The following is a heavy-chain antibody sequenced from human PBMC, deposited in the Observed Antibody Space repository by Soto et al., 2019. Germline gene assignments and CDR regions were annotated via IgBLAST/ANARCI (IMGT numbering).Heavy chain of an antibody. V-gene: IGHV3-33*01. J-gene: IGHJ4*02. Sequence: QVQLVESGGGVVQPGRSLRLSCAASGVTFSSYGMHWVRQAPGKGLEWVAVIWYDGSNKYYADSVKGRFTISRDNSKNTQYLQMNSLRAEDTAVYYCARDTGSSSSFYVYWGQGTLVTVSS. CDR3: ARDTGSSSSFYVY. CDR2: IWYDGSNK. D-gene: IGHD6-6*01. CDR1: GVTFSSYG.